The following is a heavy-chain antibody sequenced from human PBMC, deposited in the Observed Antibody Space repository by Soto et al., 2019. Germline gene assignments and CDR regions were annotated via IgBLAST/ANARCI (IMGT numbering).Heavy chain of an antibody. CDR1: GGSISSGGYS. J-gene: IGHJ3*02. V-gene: IGHV4-30-4*07. CDR2: IYYSGST. D-gene: IGHD2-15*01. Sequence: SETLSLTCAVSGGSISSGGYSWSWIRQAPGKGLEWIGYIYYSGSTYYNPSLKSRVTISVDTSKNQFSLKLSSVTAADTAVYYCARCTSDGGNTYAFDIWGQGTMVTVS. CDR3: ARCTSDGGNTYAFDI.